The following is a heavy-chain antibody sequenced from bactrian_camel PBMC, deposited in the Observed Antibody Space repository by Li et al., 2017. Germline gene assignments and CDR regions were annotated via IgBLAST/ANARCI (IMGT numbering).Heavy chain of an antibody. Sequence: HVQLVESGGGSVQAGGSLSLSCTASGHTFSTYCWAWLRQTPGKEREGVATIDRFGFLAYAGSVRGRFTLSRDNAKNTLYLQMNNLKPEDTAQYYCAAEPIDCPSAPPNMKSEHYKYWGQGTQVTVS. CDR3: AAEPIDCPSAPPNMKSEHYKY. CDR1: GHTFSTYC. CDR2: IDRFGFLA. D-gene: IGHD3*01. J-gene: IGHJ4*01. V-gene: IGHV3S1*01.